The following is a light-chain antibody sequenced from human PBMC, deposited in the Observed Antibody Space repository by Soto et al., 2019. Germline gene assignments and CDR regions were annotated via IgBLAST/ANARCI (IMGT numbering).Light chain of an antibody. CDR2: GAS. Sequence: EIVMTQSPATLSLSPGERATLSCRASQSVSSNLVWYQQKPGHAPRLLIYGASTRATGIPARFSGSGSGTEFTLTISSLQSEDFAVYYCQQYNNWPPYTFGQGTKLEIK. V-gene: IGKV3-15*01. CDR3: QQYNNWPPYT. J-gene: IGKJ2*01. CDR1: QSVSSN.